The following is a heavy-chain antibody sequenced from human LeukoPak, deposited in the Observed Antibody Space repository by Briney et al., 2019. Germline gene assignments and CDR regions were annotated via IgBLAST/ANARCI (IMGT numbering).Heavy chain of an antibody. V-gene: IGHV4-34*01. CDR2: INHSGST. D-gene: IGHD4-17*01. CDR1: GGSFIGYY. CDR3: ARVDSSTVTLRDSIDY. Sequence: SETLSLTCGVYGGSFIGYYWSWIRQPPGKGLEWIGEINHSGSTNYNPSLKSRVTMSVDTSNHQFSLKLNSVTAADTAVYYCARVDSSTVTLRDSIDYWGQGTLVTVSS. J-gene: IGHJ4*02.